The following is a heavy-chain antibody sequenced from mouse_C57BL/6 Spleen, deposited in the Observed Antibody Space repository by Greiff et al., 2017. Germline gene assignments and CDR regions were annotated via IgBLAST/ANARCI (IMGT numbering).Heavy chain of an antibody. V-gene: IGHV3-6*01. J-gene: IGHJ3*01. D-gene: IGHD2-4*01. CDR1: GYSITSGYY. CDR3: ARKDDYEDAPFAY. Sequence: DVKLQESGPGLVKPSQSLSLTCSVTGYSITSGYYWNWIRQFPGNKLEWMGYISYDGSNNYNPSIKNRISITRDTSKNQFFLKLNTVTTEDTATYYCARKDDYEDAPFAYWGQGTLVTVSA. CDR2: ISYDGSN.